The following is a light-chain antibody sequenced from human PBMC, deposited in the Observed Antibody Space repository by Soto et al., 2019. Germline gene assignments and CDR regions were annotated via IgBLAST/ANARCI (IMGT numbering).Light chain of an antibody. J-gene: IGLJ1*01. CDR1: SSDVGGYNY. CDR2: EVS. V-gene: IGLV2-14*01. Sequence: QSALTQPASVSGSAGQSITISCTGTSSDVGGYNYVSWYQHHPGKAPKLMIYEVSSRPSGVSYRFSGSKSGYTASLTISGLQAEDEADYYCSSYTSTSTLLIFGTGTKVTAL. CDR3: SSYTSTSTLLI.